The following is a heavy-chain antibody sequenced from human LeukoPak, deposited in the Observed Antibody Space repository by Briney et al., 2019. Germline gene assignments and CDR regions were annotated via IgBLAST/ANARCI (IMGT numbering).Heavy chain of an antibody. D-gene: IGHD3-22*01. CDR3: ARVTGGTMIVAHFDY. Sequence: SETLSLTCTVSGGSIRSSSYYWGWLRQPPGKGRESNGNIYYSGRTYYNSSLKSRVTISVDTSKNQFSLKLSSVTAADTAVYYCARVTGGTMIVAHFDYWGQGTLVTVSS. J-gene: IGHJ4*02. CDR2: IYYSGRT. V-gene: IGHV4-39*07. CDR1: GGSIRSSSYY.